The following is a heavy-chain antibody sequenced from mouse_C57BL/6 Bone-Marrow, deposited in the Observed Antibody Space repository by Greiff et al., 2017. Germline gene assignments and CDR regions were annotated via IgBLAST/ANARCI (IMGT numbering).Heavy chain of an antibody. D-gene: IGHD1-1*01. V-gene: IGHV2-4*01. Sequence: VKLMESGPGLVQPSQSLSITCTVSGFSLTSYGVHWVRQPPGKGLEWLGVICSGGSTDYNAAFISRLSISKDNSKSQVFFKMNSLQADDTAIYYCAWHYYGSSGYFDVWGTGTTVTVSS. CDR1: GFSLTSYG. CDR3: AWHYYGSSGYFDV. J-gene: IGHJ1*03. CDR2: ICSGGST.